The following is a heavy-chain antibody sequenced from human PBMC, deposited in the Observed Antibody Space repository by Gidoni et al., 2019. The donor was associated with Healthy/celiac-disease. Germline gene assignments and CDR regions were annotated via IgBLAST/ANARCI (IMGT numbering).Heavy chain of an antibody. J-gene: IGHJ3*02. D-gene: IGHD3-22*01. Sequence: QLQLQESGPGLVKPSETLSLTCTVSGGSISSSSYYWGWIRQPPGKGLEWIGSIYYSGSTYYNPSLKSRVTISVDTSKNQFSLKLSSVTAADTAVYYCARGSYKGSGYYYGRDAFDIWGQGTMVTVSS. CDR3: ARGSYKGSGYYYGRDAFDI. CDR1: GGSISSSSYY. CDR2: IYYSGST. V-gene: IGHV4-39*01.